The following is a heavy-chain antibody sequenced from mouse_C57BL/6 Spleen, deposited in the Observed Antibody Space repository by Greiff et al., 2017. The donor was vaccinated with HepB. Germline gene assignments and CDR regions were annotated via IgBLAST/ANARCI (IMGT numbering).Heavy chain of an antibody. J-gene: IGHJ2*01. D-gene: IGHD1-1*01. CDR1: GYTFTSYW. CDR3: ARGVVARRFDY. Sequence: QVQLQQPGAELVMPGASVKLSCKASGYTFTSYWMHWVKQRPGQGLEWIGEIDPSDSYTNYNQKFKGKSTLTVDKSSSTAYMQLSSLTSEDSAVYYCARGVVARRFDYWGQGTTLTVSS. V-gene: IGHV1-69*01. CDR2: IDPSDSYT.